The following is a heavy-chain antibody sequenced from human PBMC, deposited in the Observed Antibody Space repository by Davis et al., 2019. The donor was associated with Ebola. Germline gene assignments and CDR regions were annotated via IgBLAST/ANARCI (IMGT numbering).Heavy chain of an antibody. V-gene: IGHV1-18*01. CDR1: GYTFTSYG. D-gene: IGHD3-22*01. J-gene: IGHJ4*02. Sequence: ASVKVSCKASGYTFTSYGISWVRQAPGQGLEWMGWISAYNGNTNYAQKLQGRVTMTTDTSTSTAYMELRSLRSDDTAVYYCARVPPGDSSGYYFSYWGQGTLVTVSS. CDR3: ARVPPGDSSGYYFSY. CDR2: ISAYNGNT.